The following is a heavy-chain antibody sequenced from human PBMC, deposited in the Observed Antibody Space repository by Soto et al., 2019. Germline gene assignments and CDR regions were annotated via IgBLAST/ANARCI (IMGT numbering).Heavy chain of an antibody. J-gene: IGHJ6*02. CDR3: ARGPLYSYGTYYYYYYGMDV. CDR2: IYYSGST. D-gene: IGHD5-18*01. Sequence: SETLSLTCTVSGGSISSGGYYWSWIRQHPGKGLEWIGYIYYSGSTYYNPSHKSRVTISVDTSKNQFSLKLSSVTAADTAVYYCARGPLYSYGTYYYYYYGMDVWGQGTTVTVSS. V-gene: IGHV4-31*03. CDR1: GGSISSGGYY.